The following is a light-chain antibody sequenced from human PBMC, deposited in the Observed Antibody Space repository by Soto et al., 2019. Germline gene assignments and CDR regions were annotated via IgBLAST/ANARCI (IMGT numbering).Light chain of an antibody. CDR3: QQYGGSPRGT. Sequence: EVVLTQSPGTLSLSPGERATLSCKASQSFSSSYLAWYQQKPGQAPRLLIYGASTRATGIPDKFSGSGSGTDFTLTISRLEPEDFAVYYCQQYGGSPRGTFGQGTRLEIK. CDR1: QSFSSSY. V-gene: IGKV3-20*01. CDR2: GAS. J-gene: IGKJ2*01.